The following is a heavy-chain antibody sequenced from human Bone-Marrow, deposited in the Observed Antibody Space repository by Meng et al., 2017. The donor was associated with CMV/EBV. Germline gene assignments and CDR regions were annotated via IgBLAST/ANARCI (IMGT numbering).Heavy chain of an antibody. CDR2: IYYSGST. D-gene: IGHD3-22*01. J-gene: IGHJ4*02. CDR1: GGSISSGDYY. V-gene: IGHV4-30-4*01. CDR3: ASSSGSGYSDY. Sequence: TCTVSGGSISSGDYYWSWIRQSPGKGLEWIGYIYYSGSTYYNPSLKSRVTISVDTSKNQFSLKLSSVTAADTAVYYCASSSGSGYSDYWGQGTLVTVSS.